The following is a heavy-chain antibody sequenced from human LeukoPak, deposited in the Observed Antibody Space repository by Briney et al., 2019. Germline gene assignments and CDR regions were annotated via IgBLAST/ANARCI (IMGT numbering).Heavy chain of an antibody. D-gene: IGHD3-22*01. CDR2: MNPNSGNT. CDR1: GYTFTSYD. Sequence: ASVKVSCKASGYTFTSYDINWVRQATGQGLEWMGWMNPNSGNTGYARKFQGRVTITRNTSISTAYMELSSLRSEDTAVYYCARVGVTAGYYPHYYYYYMDVWGKGTTVTVSS. J-gene: IGHJ6*03. CDR3: ARVGVTAGYYPHYYYYYMDV. V-gene: IGHV1-8*03.